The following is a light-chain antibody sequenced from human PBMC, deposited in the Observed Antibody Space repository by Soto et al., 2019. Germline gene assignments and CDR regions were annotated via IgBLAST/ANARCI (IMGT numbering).Light chain of an antibody. J-gene: IGLJ1*01. Sequence: QSALTQPASVSGSPGQSITISCTGTSSDVGAYDFVSWYRQYPGQAPKILIYEVTHRPSGVPDRFSGSKSGNTASLTISGLQADYEADYYCSSYTITRAPVFGPGTKVTVL. CDR2: EVT. V-gene: IGLV2-14*01. CDR3: SSYTITRAPV. CDR1: SSDVGAYDF.